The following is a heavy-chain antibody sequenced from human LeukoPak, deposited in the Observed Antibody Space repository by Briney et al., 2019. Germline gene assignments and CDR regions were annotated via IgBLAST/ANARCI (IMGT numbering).Heavy chain of an antibody. D-gene: IGHD6-19*01. CDR1: GYTFTGYY. CDR3: ARGLGGSGWLIY. J-gene: IGHJ4*02. Sequence: ASVKVSCKASGYTFTGYYMHWVRQAPGQGLEWMGWINPNSGGTNYAQKFQGRVTMTRDTSISTAYMELSGLRSDDTAVYYCARGLGGSGWLIYWGQGTLVTVSS. CDR2: INPNSGGT. V-gene: IGHV1-2*02.